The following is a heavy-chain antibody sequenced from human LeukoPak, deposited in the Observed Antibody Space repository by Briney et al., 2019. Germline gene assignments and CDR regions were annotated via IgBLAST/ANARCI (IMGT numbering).Heavy chain of an antibody. CDR2: ISAYNGNT. Sequence: ASVTVSCKASGYTFTSYGISWVRQAPGQGLEWMGWISAYNGNTNSAQKLQGRVTMTTDTSTSTAYMELRSLRSDDTAVSYCARTYFRQFDYWGQGTLVTVSS. J-gene: IGHJ4*02. D-gene: IGHD3-9*01. V-gene: IGHV1-18*01. CDR3: ARTYFRQFDY. CDR1: GYTFTSYG.